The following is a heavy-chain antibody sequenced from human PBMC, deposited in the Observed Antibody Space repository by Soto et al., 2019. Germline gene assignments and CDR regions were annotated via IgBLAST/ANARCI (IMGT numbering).Heavy chain of an antibody. CDR1: GFTFSSSA. V-gene: IGHV3-23*01. D-gene: IGHD6-19*01. Sequence: EEQLLESGGGLAQPGGSLRLSCAASGFTFSSSAMTWVRQASGKGLEWVSAISGGGTVTYYTDSVKGRFTISRDNSKNALYLQMSSLRAADAAVYYCTRNTSGRQGSAFDIWGQGTMVTVSS. CDR2: ISGGGTVT. CDR3: TRNTSGRQGSAFDI. J-gene: IGHJ3*02.